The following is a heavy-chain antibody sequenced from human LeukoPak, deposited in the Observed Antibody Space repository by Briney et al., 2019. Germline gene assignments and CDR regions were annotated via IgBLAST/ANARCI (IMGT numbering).Heavy chain of an antibody. J-gene: IGHJ5*02. CDR1: GFIFSDYY. Sequence: RGSLRLSCVGSGFIFSDYYMSWIRRAPGEGLEWISYISSGGGTIYYGASVKGRFTISRDNAKNSMYLQMDSLRDEDTAVYYCARDRYFEQWLGRGTWFDAWGQGTLVTVSS. V-gene: IGHV3-11*01. CDR3: ARDRYFEQWLGRGTWFDA. D-gene: IGHD6-19*01. CDR2: ISSGGGTI.